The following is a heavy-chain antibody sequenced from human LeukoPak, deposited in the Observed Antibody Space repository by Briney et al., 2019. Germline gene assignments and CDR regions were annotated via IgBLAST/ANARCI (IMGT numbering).Heavy chain of an antibody. CDR2: ISYDGTNK. CDR1: GFTFTTYW. Sequence: GGSLRLSCATSGFTFTTYWMNWVRQAPGKGLEWVAVISYDGTNKYYADSVKGRFTISRDNSKNTLYLQMNSLRAEDTSVYYCARVGGKWELLGPTTSIDYWGQGTLVTVSS. J-gene: IGHJ4*02. V-gene: IGHV3-30-3*01. CDR3: ARVGGKWELLGPTTSIDY. D-gene: IGHD1-26*01.